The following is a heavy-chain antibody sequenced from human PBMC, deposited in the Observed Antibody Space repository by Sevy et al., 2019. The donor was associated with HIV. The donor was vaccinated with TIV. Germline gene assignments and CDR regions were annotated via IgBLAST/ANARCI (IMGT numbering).Heavy chain of an antibody. CDR1: GFTFSSYW. Sequence: GGSLRLSCAASGFTFSSYWMHWVRQAPGKGLVWISRINSDGSSTSYADSVKGRFTISRDNAKNTLYLQMNSLRAEDTAVYYCRLQGYSHGHYYYYYYMDVWGKGTTVTVSS. CDR3: RLQGYSHGHYYYYYYMDV. J-gene: IGHJ6*03. D-gene: IGHD5-18*01. CDR2: INSDGSST. V-gene: IGHV3-74*01.